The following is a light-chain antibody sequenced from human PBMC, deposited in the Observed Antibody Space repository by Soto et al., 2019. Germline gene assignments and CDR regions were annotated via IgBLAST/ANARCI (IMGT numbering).Light chain of an antibody. J-gene: IGKJ1*01. Sequence: EIVLTQSPGTLSLSPGERATLSCRASQSISSTFLAWYQHKPGQAPRVLIYGTSRRASGIPDRFSGGGAGTEFTLTISRLEPEDFAVYYCQKYDSSWTFGQGTKVEVK. CDR1: QSISSTF. CDR3: QKYDSSWT. V-gene: IGKV3-20*01. CDR2: GTS.